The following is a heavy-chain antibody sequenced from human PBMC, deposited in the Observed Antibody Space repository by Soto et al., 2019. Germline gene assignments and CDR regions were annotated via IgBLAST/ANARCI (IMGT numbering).Heavy chain of an antibody. CDR1: GYTFSSYG. V-gene: IGHV1-18*01. D-gene: IGHD3-22*01. CDR2: ISPYDDDT. CDR3: ARGGYYDSSGSRNYHYYGMDV. J-gene: IGHJ6*02. Sequence: ASVKVSCKASGYTFSSYGISWVRQAPGQGLEWLGWISPYDDDTKYAQNLQGRVRMTTDTSTRTVYMDLRSLRSDDTAIYYCARGGYYDSSGSRNYHYYGMDVWGQGTTVTVSS.